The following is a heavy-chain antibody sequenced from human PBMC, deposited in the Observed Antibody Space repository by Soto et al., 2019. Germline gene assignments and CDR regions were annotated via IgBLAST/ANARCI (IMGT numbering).Heavy chain of an antibody. D-gene: IGHD4-17*01. J-gene: IGHJ4*02. CDR3: AKRLLRGTTLSVLDY. V-gene: IGHV3-30*18. CDR1: GFTFSSFG. Sequence: GGSLRRSCAASGFTFSSFGMHWVRQAPGKGLEWVALLSYDGSKEYYADSVKGRFSVSRDNSKNTLYLQMNSLRVEDTAVYFCAKRLLRGTTLSVLDYWGRGTLVTVSS. CDR2: LSYDGSKE.